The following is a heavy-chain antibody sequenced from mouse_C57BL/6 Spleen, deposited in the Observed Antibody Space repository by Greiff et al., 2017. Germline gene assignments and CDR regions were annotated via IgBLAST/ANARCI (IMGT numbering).Heavy chain of an antibody. CDR3: ARMSYYYGSSYEAWFAY. Sequence: VQLQQSGPELVKPGASVKLSCKASGYTFTSYDINWVKQRPGQGLEWIGWIYPRDGSTKYNEKFKGKATLTVDTSSSTAYMELHSLTSEDSAVYFCARMSYYYGSSYEAWFAYWGQGTLVTVSA. CDR2: IYPRDGST. CDR1: GYTFTSYD. D-gene: IGHD1-1*01. V-gene: IGHV1-85*01. J-gene: IGHJ3*01.